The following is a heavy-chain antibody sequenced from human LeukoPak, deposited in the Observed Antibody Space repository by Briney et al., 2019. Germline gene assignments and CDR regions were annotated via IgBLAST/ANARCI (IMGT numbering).Heavy chain of an antibody. CDR2: VKQDESEK. CDR1: GGSFSGYY. Sequence: ETLSLTCAVYGGSFSGYYWSWIRQPPGKGLEWVANVKQDESEKYYADSVKGRFTISRDNARYSLYLQMNSLRAEDTAVYYCAKAFLEWFSPFDYWGQGTLVTVSS. D-gene: IGHD3-3*01. CDR3: AKAFLEWFSPFDY. V-gene: IGHV3-7*03. J-gene: IGHJ4*02.